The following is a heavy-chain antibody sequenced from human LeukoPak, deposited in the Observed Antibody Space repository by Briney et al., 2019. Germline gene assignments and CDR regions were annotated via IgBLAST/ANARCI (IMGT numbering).Heavy chain of an antibody. CDR3: TTGTWIQLWLADY. CDR2: IKGKTDGGTT. Sequence: PGGSRRLSCAASGFTFSNACMSWVRQAPGKGLEWVGQIKGKTDGGTTDYAAPVQGRFTISRDDSKNTLFLQMNSLKAEDTAVYYCTTGTWIQLWLADYWGQGTLVTVSS. D-gene: IGHD5-18*01. V-gene: IGHV3-15*01. CDR1: GFTFSNAC. J-gene: IGHJ4*02.